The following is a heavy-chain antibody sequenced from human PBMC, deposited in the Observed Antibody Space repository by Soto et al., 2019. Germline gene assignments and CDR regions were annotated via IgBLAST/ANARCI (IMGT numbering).Heavy chain of an antibody. J-gene: IGHJ6*03. CDR2: ISWNSGSI. D-gene: IGHD5-12*01. CDR1: GFTFDDYA. CDR3: AKLNKYSGYDSSYYYYYYMDV. Sequence: GGSLRLSCAASGFTFDDYAMHWVRQAPGQGLEWVSGISWNSGSIGYADSVKGRFTISRDNAKNSLYLQMNSLRAEDTALYYCAKLNKYSGYDSSYYYYYYMDVWGKGTTVTVSS. V-gene: IGHV3-9*01.